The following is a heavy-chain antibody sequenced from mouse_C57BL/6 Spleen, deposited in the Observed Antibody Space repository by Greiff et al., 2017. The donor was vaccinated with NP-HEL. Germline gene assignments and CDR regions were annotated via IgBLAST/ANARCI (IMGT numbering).Heavy chain of an antibody. J-gene: IGHJ2*01. CDR3: ARSWDVGFDY. Sequence: QVQLQQPGAELVRPGSSVKLSCKASGYTFTSYWMDWVKQRPGQGLEWIGNIYPSDSETHYNQKFKDKATLTVDKSSSTAYMQLSSLTSEDSAVYYCARSWDVGFDYWGQGTTLTVSS. CDR2: IYPSDSET. D-gene: IGHD4-1*01. V-gene: IGHV1-61*01. CDR1: GYTFTSYW.